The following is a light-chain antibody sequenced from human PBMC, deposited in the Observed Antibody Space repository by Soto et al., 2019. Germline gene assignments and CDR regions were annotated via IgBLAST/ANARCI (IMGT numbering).Light chain of an antibody. CDR2: DAS. J-gene: IGKJ4*02. CDR1: QSVTNNY. Sequence: EIVLTQSPGTLSLSPGERATLSCRASQSVTNNYLAWYQQKTGQAPRLLIYDASSRATGVPDRFSGSGSGTDFTLTISRLDTEDVAVYYCQQCSFSPLSFGGGTKVEIK. CDR3: QQCSFSPLS. V-gene: IGKV3-20*01.